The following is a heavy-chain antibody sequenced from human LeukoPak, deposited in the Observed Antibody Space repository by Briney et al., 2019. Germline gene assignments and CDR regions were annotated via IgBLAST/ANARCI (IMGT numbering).Heavy chain of an antibody. CDR2: IYPGDSDT. Sequence: GESLKISCKGSGYSFTCYWIGWVRQMPGKGLEWMGIIYPGDSDTRYSPSFQGQVTISADKSITTAYVQWSSLKASDTAMYYCARHANDCNAFEIWGQGTMVTVSS. CDR1: GYSFTCYW. J-gene: IGHJ3*02. D-gene: IGHD2-21*02. V-gene: IGHV5-51*01. CDR3: ARHANDCNAFEI.